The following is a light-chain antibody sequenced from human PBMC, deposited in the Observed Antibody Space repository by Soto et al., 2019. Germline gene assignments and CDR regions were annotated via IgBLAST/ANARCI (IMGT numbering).Light chain of an antibody. Sequence: DRVTITCRASQSISSWLAWYQQKPGKAPKLLIYKASSLESGVPSRFSGSGSGTEFTLTISSLQPDDFATYYFQQYNSYSRTFGQGPKVDIK. CDR2: KAS. J-gene: IGKJ2*01. CDR1: QSISSW. V-gene: IGKV1-5*03. CDR3: QQYNSYSRT.